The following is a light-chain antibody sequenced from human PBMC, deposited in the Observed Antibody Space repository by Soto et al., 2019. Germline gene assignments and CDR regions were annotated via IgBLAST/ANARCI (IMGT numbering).Light chain of an antibody. V-gene: IGKV1-8*01. CDR1: QGISSY. Sequence: AIRMTQSPSSLSASTGDRVTITCRASQGISSYLAWYQQKPGRAPKLLISATSTLQTGVPSRFSGSGSGTGFTLTISCLQSEDLATYYGQQYYSYPRTFGQGTKGET. J-gene: IGKJ2*01. CDR2: ATS. CDR3: QQYYSYPRT.